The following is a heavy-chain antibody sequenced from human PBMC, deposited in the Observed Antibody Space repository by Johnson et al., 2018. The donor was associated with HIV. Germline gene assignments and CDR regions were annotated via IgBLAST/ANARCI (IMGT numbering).Heavy chain of an antibody. V-gene: IGHV3-66*01. CDR3: AKEGRYVEGAFDI. D-gene: IGHD5-12*01. CDR1: GFTFSSYW. CDR2: IYSDGGT. Sequence: MQLVESGGGLVQPGGSLRLSCAASGFTFSSYWMSWVRQAPGKGLEWVSVIYSDGGTYYADSVQGRFTLSRDNSQNTLYLQMNRLRAEDTAVYYCAKEGRYVEGAFDIWGQGTMVTVSS. J-gene: IGHJ3*02.